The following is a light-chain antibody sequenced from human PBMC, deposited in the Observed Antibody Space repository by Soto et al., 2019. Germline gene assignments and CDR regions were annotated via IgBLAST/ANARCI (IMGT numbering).Light chain of an antibody. CDR2: GNS. CDR1: SSNIGAGYD. V-gene: IGLV1-40*01. Sequence: QPVLTQPPSVSGAPGQGVTISCTGSSSNIGAGYDVHWYQQLPGTAPKLLIYGNSNRPSGVPDRFSGSKSGTSASLAITGLQAEDEALYYCHSYDSSLTALVIFGGGTKVTVL. CDR3: HSYDSSLTALVI. J-gene: IGLJ2*01.